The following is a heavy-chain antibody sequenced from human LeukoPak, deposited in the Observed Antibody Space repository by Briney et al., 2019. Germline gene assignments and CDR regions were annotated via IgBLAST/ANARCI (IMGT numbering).Heavy chain of an antibody. CDR3: ARDPIAAEPDYFDY. CDR2: IFDENNK. Sequence: GGSLRLSSSASGFTFRTYAMHWVRQAPGKGLEWVAVIFDENNKFVADSVKGRFTISRDNSKNTLYLQMDSLRDEDTAVYYCARDPIAAEPDYFDYWGQGTLVTVSS. J-gene: IGHJ4*02. D-gene: IGHD1-14*01. CDR1: GFTFRTYA. V-gene: IGHV3-30-3*01.